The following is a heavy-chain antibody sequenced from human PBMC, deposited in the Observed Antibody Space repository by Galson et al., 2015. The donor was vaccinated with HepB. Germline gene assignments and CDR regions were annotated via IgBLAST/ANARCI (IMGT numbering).Heavy chain of an antibody. Sequence: SVKVSCKVSGYTLTELSMHWVRQAPGKGLEWMGGFDPEDGETIYAQKFQGRVTMTEDTSTDTAYMELSSLRSEDTAVYYCATAHITIFGVVIIDDGPRQAFDYWGQGTLVTVSS. CDR2: FDPEDGET. V-gene: IGHV1-24*01. CDR1: GYTLTELS. J-gene: IGHJ4*02. D-gene: IGHD3-3*01. CDR3: ATAHITIFGVVIIDDGPRQAFDY.